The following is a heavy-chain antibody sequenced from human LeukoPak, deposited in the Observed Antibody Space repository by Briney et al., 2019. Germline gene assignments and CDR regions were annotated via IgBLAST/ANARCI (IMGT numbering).Heavy chain of an antibody. Sequence: GGSLRLSCAASGFTFSSYSMDWVRQAPGKGLEWASHITASGTAMFYADSVKGRFTISRDNAKNSLYLQMNSLRDEDTAVYYCAKATGDWFDPWGQGTLVTVSS. V-gene: IGHV3-48*02. CDR3: AKATGDWFDP. D-gene: IGHD2-8*02. CDR1: GFTFSSYS. J-gene: IGHJ5*02. CDR2: ITASGTAM.